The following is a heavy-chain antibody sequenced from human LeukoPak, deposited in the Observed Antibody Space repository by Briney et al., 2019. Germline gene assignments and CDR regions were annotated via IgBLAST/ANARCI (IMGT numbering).Heavy chain of an antibody. CDR3: ASVGPTSYYFDY. CDR1: GGSFSGYY. CDR2: INHSGST. V-gene: IGHV4-34*01. D-gene: IGHD5-12*01. Sequence: SETLSLTCAVYGGSFSGYYWSWIRQPPGKGLEWIGEINHSGSTNYNPSLKRRVTISVDTSKNQFSLKLSSVTAADTAVYYCASVGPTSYYFDYWGQGTLVTVSS. J-gene: IGHJ4*02.